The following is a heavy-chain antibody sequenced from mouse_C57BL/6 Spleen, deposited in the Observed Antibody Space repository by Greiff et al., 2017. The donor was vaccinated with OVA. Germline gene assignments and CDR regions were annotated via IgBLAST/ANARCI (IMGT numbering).Heavy chain of an antibody. J-gene: IGHJ2*01. CDR2: INPGSGGT. Sequence: VQLQESGAELVRPGTSVKVSCKASGYAFTNYLIEWVKQRPGQGLEWIGVINPGSGGTNYNEKFKGKATLTADKSSSTAYMQLSSLTSEDSAVYFCARIYYSNRDYWGQGTTLTVSS. V-gene: IGHV1-54*01. D-gene: IGHD2-5*01. CDR1: GYAFTNYL. CDR3: ARIYYSNRDY.